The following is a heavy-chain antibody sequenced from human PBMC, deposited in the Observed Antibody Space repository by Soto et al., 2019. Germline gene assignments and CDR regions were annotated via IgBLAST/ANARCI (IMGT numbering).Heavy chain of an antibody. D-gene: IGHD3-9*01. CDR2: ISAYNGNT. V-gene: IGHV1-18*01. CDR1: GYNFISYG. Sequence: QVQLVQSGAEVKKPGASVQVSCKASGYNFISYGITWVRQAPGQGLEWMGWISAYNGNTNYAQNLQGRVTMTTDTSTRTAYVGLRSLRSDDTAVYYCARASYDILTGYAGGYYYGMDVWGQGTTVTVSS. CDR3: ARASYDILTGYAGGYYYGMDV. J-gene: IGHJ6*02.